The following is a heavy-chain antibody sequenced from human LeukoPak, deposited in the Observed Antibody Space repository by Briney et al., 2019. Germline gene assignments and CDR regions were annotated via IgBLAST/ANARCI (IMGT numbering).Heavy chain of an antibody. D-gene: IGHD3/OR15-3a*01. CDR1: GGSFSGYY. CDR3: ARVRTGYFQD. J-gene: IGHJ1*01. Sequence: RTSETLSLTCAVYGGSFSGYYWSWIRQPPGKGLEWIGSIYYSGSTYYNPSLKSRVTISVDTSKNQFSLKLSSVTAADTAVYYCARVRTGYFQDWGQGTLVTVSS. CDR2: IYYSGST. V-gene: IGHV4-34*01.